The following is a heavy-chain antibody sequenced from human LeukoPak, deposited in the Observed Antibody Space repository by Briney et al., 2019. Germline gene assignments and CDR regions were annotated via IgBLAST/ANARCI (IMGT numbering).Heavy chain of an antibody. J-gene: IGHJ5*02. CDR3: ARDISAYSGYGVDWFDP. D-gene: IGHD5-12*01. Sequence: ASVKVSCTASGYTFTSYGISWVRQAPGQGLEWMGWISAYNGNTNYAQKLQGRVTITADESTSTAYMELSSLRSEDTAVYYCARDISAYSGYGVDWFDPWGQGTLVTVSS. CDR2: ISAYNGNT. V-gene: IGHV1-18*01. CDR1: GYTFTSYG.